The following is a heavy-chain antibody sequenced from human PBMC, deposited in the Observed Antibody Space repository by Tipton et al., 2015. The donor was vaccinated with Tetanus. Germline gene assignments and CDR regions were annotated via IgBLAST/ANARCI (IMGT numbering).Heavy chain of an antibody. D-gene: IGHD4-11*01. Sequence: SLRLSCTASGFTFGDYAMSWFRQAPGKGLEWVGFIRSKAYGGTTEYAASVKGRFTISRDDSKSIAYLQMNSLKTEDTAVYYCTREAPGLTTVTDYYYYGMDVWGQGTTVTVSS. CDR1: GFTFGDYA. CDR3: TREAPGLTTVTDYYYYGMDV. J-gene: IGHJ6*02. V-gene: IGHV3-49*03. CDR2: IRSKAYGGTT.